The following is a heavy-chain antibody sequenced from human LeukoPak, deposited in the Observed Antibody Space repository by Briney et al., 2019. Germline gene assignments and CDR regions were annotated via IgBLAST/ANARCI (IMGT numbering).Heavy chain of an antibody. Sequence: GGPLKFPWQPPGLGLSRKPITWVPKPPPRGLEGVSSIRGNGDTFYADSVKGRFTLSRDDSRNTVYLHLNNLRVEDSAVYYCARASWISNADAVWWGQGTLVTVSS. V-gene: IGHV3-23*01. J-gene: IGHJ4*02. CDR1: GLGLSRKP. CDR3: ARASWISNADAVW. CDR2: IRGNGDT. D-gene: IGHD1-1*01.